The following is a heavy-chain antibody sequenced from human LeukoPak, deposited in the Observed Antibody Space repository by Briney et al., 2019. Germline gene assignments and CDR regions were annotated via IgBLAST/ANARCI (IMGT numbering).Heavy chain of an antibody. CDR3: ARALTYDAFDI. Sequence: ASVKVSCKASGYTFTSYYMHWVRQAPGQGLEWMGIINPSGGSTSYAQKFLGRVTMTRDMSTSTVYMELSSLRSEDTAFYYCARALTYDAFDIWGQGTMVTVSS. CDR2: INPSGGST. D-gene: IGHD1-14*01. J-gene: IGHJ3*02. CDR1: GYTFTSYY. V-gene: IGHV1-46*01.